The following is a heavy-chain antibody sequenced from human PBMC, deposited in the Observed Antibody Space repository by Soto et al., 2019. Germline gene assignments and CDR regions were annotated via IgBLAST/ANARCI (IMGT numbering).Heavy chain of an antibody. CDR2: ISGSGHMT. D-gene: IGHD2-2*01. CDR1: GFPFNSYA. J-gene: IGHJ4*02. V-gene: IGHV3-23*01. Sequence: GGSLRLSCAASGFPFNSYAMSWVRQAPGRGLEWLSAISGSGHMTYYADSVEGRFTISRDNSKNTLYLQMNSLRAEDTAVYYCAKNIENSSRRPGYWGQGILVTVSS. CDR3: AKNIENSSRRPGY.